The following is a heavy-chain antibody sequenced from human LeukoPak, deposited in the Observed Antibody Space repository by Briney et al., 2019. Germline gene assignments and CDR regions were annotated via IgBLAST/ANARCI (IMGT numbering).Heavy chain of an antibody. D-gene: IGHD3-3*01. J-gene: IGHJ6*04. CDR3: ARGADYDFWSGYPDV. CDR1: GGSFSGYY. V-gene: IGHV4-34*01. Sequence: SETLSLTCAVYGGSFSGYYWSWIRQPPGKGLEWIGEINHSGSTNYNPSLKSRVTKSVDTSKNQFSLKLSSVTAADTAVYYCARGADYDFWSGYPDVWGKGTTVTVSS. CDR2: INHSGST.